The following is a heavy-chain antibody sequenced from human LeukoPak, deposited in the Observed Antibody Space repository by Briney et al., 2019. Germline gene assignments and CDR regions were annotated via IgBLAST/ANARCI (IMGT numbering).Heavy chain of an antibody. CDR1: GYTFTGYY. CDR3: AITPPHTAMAYYFDY. Sequence: ASVKVSCKASGYTFTGYYMHWVRQAPGQGLEWMGGFDPEDGETIYAQKFQGRVTMTEDTSTDTAYMELSSLRSEDTAVYYCAITPPHTAMAYYFDYWGQGTLVTVSS. D-gene: IGHD5-18*01. V-gene: IGHV1-24*01. J-gene: IGHJ4*02. CDR2: FDPEDGET.